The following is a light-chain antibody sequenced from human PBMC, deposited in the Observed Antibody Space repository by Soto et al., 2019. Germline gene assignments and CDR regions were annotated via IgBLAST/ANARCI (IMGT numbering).Light chain of an antibody. V-gene: IGKV3-20*01. Sequence: EIVLTQSPGTLSLSPGERATLSCRASQSVSSSYLAWYQQKPGQAPRLLIYGASSRATGIPDRFSGSGSGTDFTLTISRLELVDFGVYYCKQHGSSQITLGQGTRVEIK. CDR3: KQHGSSQIT. CDR1: QSVSSSY. J-gene: IGKJ5*01. CDR2: GAS.